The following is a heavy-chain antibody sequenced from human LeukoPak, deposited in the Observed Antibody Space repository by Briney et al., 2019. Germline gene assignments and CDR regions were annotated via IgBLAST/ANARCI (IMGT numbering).Heavy chain of an antibody. CDR3: ARGYSSGWGPFDY. V-gene: IGHV3-11*06. CDR2: ISSSSSYT. D-gene: IGHD6-19*01. J-gene: IGHJ4*02. CDR1: GFTFSDYY. Sequence: PRGSLRLSCAASGFTFSDYYMSWIRQAPGKGLEWVSYISSSSSYTNYADSVKGRFTISRDNAKDSLYLQMNSLRAEDTAVYYCARGYSSGWGPFDYWGQGTLVTVSS.